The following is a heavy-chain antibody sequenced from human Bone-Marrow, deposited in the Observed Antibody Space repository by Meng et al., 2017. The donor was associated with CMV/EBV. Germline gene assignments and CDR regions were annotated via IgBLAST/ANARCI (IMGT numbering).Heavy chain of an antibody. J-gene: IGHJ6*02. Sequence: GESLKIACVASGFSFSKHWMSWVRQAPGKGLEYLANINLYGSEKYYMDSVKGRFTISRDNAKNSLYLQMNSLRAEDTAVYYCASWVVGSSSWYGMYVWGQGTTVTVSS. CDR1: GFSFSKHW. CDR3: ASWVVGSSSWYGMYV. D-gene: IGHD6-13*01. CDR2: INLYGSEK. V-gene: IGHV3-7*01.